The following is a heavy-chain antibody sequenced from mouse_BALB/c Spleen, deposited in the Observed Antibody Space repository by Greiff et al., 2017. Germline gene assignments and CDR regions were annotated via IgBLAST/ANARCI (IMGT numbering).Heavy chain of an antibody. CDR1: GYAFTNYL. D-gene: IGHD1-1*01. CDR3: TRDYGSSGAFAY. V-gene: IGHV1-54*01. CDR2: INPGSGGT. Sequence: QVQLQQSGAELVRPGTSVKVSCKASGYAFTNYLIEWVKQRPGQGLEWIGVINPGSGGTNYNEKFKGKATLTADKSSSTAYMQLSSLTNEDSAVYYCTRDYGSSGAFAYWGQGTLVTVSA. J-gene: IGHJ3*01.